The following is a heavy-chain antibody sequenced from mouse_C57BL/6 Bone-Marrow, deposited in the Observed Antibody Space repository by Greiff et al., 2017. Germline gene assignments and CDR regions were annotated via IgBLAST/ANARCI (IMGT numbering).Heavy chain of an antibody. CDR2: IYPRSGNT. CDR1: GYTFTSYG. V-gene: IGHV1-81*01. D-gene: IGHD3-2*02. J-gene: IGHJ4*01. Sequence: VKLQESGAELARPGASVKLSCKASGYTFTSYGISWVKQRTGQGLEWIGEIYPRSGNTYYNEKFKGKATLTADKSSSTAYMELRSLTSEDSAVYFCARRLRDAMDYWGQGTSVTVSS. CDR3: ARRLRDAMDY.